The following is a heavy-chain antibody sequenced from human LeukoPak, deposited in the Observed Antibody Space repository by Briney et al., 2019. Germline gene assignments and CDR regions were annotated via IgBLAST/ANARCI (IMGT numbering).Heavy chain of an antibody. D-gene: IGHD2-2*01. V-gene: IGHV4-34*01. CDR2: INHSGST. CDR1: GGSFSGYY. Sequence: PSENLSLTCAVYGGSFSGYYWSWIRQPPGKGLEWFGEINHSGSTNYNPSLKSRVTISVDTSKNQFSLKLSSVTAADTAVYYCARAYIVVVPAAMRYYYYGMDVWGQGTTVTVSS. J-gene: IGHJ6*02. CDR3: ARAYIVVVPAAMRYYYYGMDV.